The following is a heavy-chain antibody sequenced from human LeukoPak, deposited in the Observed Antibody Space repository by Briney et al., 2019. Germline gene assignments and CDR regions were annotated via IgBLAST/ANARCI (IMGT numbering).Heavy chain of an antibody. V-gene: IGHV3-23*01. CDR1: GFTFSTYA. CDR2: ISGSGGST. CDR3: AKDGLYDSSGYYYPLGY. Sequence: PGGSLRLSCAASGFTFSTYAMSWVRQASGKGLEWVSPISGSGGSTYYADSVKGRFTISRDNSKNTLYLQMNSLRAEDTAVYYCAKDGLYDSSGYYYPLGYWGQGTLVTVSS. D-gene: IGHD3-22*01. J-gene: IGHJ4*02.